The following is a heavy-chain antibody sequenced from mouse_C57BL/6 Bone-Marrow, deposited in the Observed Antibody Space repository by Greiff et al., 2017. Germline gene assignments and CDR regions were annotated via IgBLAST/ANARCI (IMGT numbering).Heavy chain of an antibody. CDR1: GFNIKNTY. V-gene: IGHV14-3*01. Sequence: VQLNESVAELVRPGVSVKLSCTASGFNIKNTYMHWVKQSPEQGLEWIGRIDPANGNTKYAPKFQGKITINADTSANTAYLQLSSLTSEDTAIYYCAKTLFAYRGQGTLVTVSA. CDR2: IDPANGNT. CDR3: AKTLFAY. J-gene: IGHJ3*01.